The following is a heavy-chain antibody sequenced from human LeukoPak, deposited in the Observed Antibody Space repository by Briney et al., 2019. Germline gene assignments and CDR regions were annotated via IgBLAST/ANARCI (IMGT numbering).Heavy chain of an antibody. V-gene: IGHV3-23*01. D-gene: IGHD3-9*01. CDR2: IGGGGGST. Sequence: GGSLRLSCSMSGFTLGHYPMSRVRQAPGKGLEWVSTIGGGGGSTDYIDSVKGRFTISRDNPKNTLYLQMSRLRAEDMAIYYCARNWGDHFDWLHDYWGQGTLVSVCS. CDR1: GFTLGHYP. J-gene: IGHJ4*02. CDR3: ARNWGDHFDWLHDY.